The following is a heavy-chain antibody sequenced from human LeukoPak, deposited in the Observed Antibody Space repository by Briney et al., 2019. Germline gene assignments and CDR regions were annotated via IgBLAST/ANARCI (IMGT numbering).Heavy chain of an antibody. CDR2: INPDNGDT. V-gene: IGHV1-3*03. Sequence: ASVKVSCKTSGYSFTSQDMHWVRQAPGQNLEWMGCINPDNGDTKYSQEFQGRVTITRDTSATTAYMELSSLRSDDMAVYYCTLYNYWGQGTLVTVSS. J-gene: IGHJ4*02. CDR1: GYSFTSQD. CDR3: TLYNY. D-gene: IGHD2-2*02.